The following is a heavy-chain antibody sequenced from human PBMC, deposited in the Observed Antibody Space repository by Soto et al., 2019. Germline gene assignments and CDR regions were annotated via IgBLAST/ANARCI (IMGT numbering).Heavy chain of an antibody. CDR1: GFTFSSYA. CDR3: AKGLPLYSSEAVSYYYGMDV. V-gene: IGHV3-23*01. D-gene: IGHD6-19*01. J-gene: IGHJ6*02. CDR2: ISGRGGST. Sequence: EVQLLESGGGLVQPGGSLRLSCAASGFTFSSYAMSWVRQAPGKGLEWVSAISGRGGSTYYADSVKGRFTISRDNSKNTLYLQMNSLRAEDTAVYYCAKGLPLYSSEAVSYYYGMDVWGQGTTVTVSS.